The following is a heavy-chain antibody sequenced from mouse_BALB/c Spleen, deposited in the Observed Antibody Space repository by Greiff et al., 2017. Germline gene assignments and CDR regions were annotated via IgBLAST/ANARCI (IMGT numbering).Heavy chain of an antibody. V-gene: IGHV3-6*02. D-gene: IGHD2-14*01. CDR3: ARGHRFFDY. CDR2: ISYDGSN. CDR1: GYSITSGYY. Sequence: EVKLQESGPGLVKPSQSLSLTCSVTGYSITSGYYWNWIRQFPGNKLEWMGYISYDGSNNYNPSLKNRISITRDTSKNQFFLKLNSVTTEDTATYYCARGHRFFDYWGQGTTLTVSS. J-gene: IGHJ2*01.